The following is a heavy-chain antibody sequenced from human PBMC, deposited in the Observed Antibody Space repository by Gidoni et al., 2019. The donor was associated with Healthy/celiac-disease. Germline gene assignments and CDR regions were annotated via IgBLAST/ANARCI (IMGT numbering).Heavy chain of an antibody. CDR3: ARGMDIVVYFDY. D-gene: IGHD5-12*01. CDR2: INHSGST. J-gene: IGHJ4*02. V-gene: IGHV4-34*01. CDR1: GGSFSGYY. Sequence: QVQLQQWGAGLWKPSETLSLTCAVYGGSFSGYYWSWIRQPPGKGLEWIGEINHSGSTNYNPSLKSRVTISVDTSKNQFSLKLSSVTAAATAVYYCARGMDIVVYFDYWGQGTLVTVSS.